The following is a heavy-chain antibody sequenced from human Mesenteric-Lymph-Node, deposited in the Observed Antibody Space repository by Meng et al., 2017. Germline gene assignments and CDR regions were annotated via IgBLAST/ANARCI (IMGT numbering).Heavy chain of an antibody. J-gene: IGHJ4*02. CDR3: AKDKLPTYYYDSSGYFY. CDR2: IYYGGST. CDR1: GGSISSSSYY. D-gene: IGHD3-22*01. Sequence: SETLSLTCTVSGGSISSSSYYWGWIRQPPGKGLEWIGSIYYGGSTYYNPSLKSRVTISVDTSKNQFSLKLSSVTAADTAVYYCAKDKLPTYYYDSSGYFYWGQGTLVTVSS. V-gene: IGHV4-39*07.